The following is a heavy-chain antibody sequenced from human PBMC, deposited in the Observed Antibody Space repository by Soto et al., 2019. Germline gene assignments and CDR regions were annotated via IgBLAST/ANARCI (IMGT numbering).Heavy chain of an antibody. D-gene: IGHD4-17*01. J-gene: IGHJ6*02. Sequence: GGSLRLSCAASGFTFSSYSMNWVRQAPGKGLEWVSSISSSSSYIYYADSVKGRFTISRDNAKNSLYLQMNSLRAEDTAVYYCARGDATKIVVTTYYAMDVWGQGTTVTVSS. CDR2: ISSSSSYI. CDR3: ARGDATKIVVTTYYAMDV. V-gene: IGHV3-21*01. CDR1: GFTFSSYS.